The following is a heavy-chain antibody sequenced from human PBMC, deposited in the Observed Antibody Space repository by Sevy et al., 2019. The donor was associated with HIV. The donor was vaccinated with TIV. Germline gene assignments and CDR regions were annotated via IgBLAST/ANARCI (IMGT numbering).Heavy chain of an antibody. V-gene: IGHV3-9*01. CDR2: ITWTSGNI. Sequence: GGSLRLSCVASGFPFDDYAMHWVRQAPGKGLEWVSGITWTSGNIAYADSVKGRFTISRDNAKKSLYLQMNSLRVEDTALYYCAKDRGSGWYHAIHIWGQGTMVTVSS. CDR1: GFPFDDYA. CDR3: AKDRGSGWYHAIHI. J-gene: IGHJ3*02. D-gene: IGHD6-19*01.